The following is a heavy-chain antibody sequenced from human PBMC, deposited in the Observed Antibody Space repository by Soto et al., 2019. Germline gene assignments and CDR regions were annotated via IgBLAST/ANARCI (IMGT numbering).Heavy chain of an antibody. V-gene: IGHV3-11*01. J-gene: IGHJ4*02. Sequence: GGSLRLSCAASGFTCSDYYMSWIRQAPGKGLEWVSYISSSGSTIYYADSVKGRFTISRDNAKNSMYLQMNSLRAEDTAVYYCARSQSPYYYDSSGSEIDYWGQGTLVTVSS. CDR2: ISSSGSTI. CDR1: GFTCSDYY. CDR3: ARSQSPYYYDSSGSEIDY. D-gene: IGHD3-22*01.